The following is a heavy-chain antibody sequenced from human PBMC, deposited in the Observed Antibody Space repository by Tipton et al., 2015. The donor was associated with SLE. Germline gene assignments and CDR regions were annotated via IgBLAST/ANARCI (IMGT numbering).Heavy chain of an antibody. V-gene: IGHV4-59*11. J-gene: IGHJ4*02. CDR3: ARIMFDYSSSWYRDY. CDR1: GGSITSHY. Sequence: PGLVKPSETLSLICTVSGGSITSHYWSWIRQPPGKGLEWIGYIYYSGSTNYNPSLKSRVTISVDTSKNQFSLKLSSVTAADTAVYYCARIMFDYSSSWYRDYWGQGTLVTVSS. CDR2: IYYSGST. D-gene: IGHD6-13*01.